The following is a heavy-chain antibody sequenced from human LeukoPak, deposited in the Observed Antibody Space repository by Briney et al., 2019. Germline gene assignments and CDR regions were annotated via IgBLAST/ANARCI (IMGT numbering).Heavy chain of an antibody. J-gene: IGHJ6*02. V-gene: IGHV1-18*01. CDR2: ISAYNGNT. Sequence: GASVKVSCKASGYTFTSYGISWVRQAPGQGPEWMGWISAYNGNTNYAQKLQGRVTMTTDTSTSTAYMELRSLRSDDTAVYYCARDSPPGYYYYYGMDVWGQGTTVTVSS. CDR3: ARDSPPGYYYYYGMDV. CDR1: GYTFTSYG.